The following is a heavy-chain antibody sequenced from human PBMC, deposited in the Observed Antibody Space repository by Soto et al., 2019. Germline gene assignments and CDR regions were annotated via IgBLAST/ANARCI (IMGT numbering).Heavy chain of an antibody. J-gene: IGHJ4*02. CDR1: GYTLTELS. CDR2: FDPEDGET. D-gene: IGHD3-22*01. V-gene: IGHV1-24*01. Sequence: ASVKVSCKVSGYTLTELSMHWVRQAPGKGLEWMGGFDPEDGETIYAQKFQGRVTMTEDTSTDTAYMELSSLRSEDTAVYYCETGIDYCYDSSGYYFGYWGQGTLVTVSS. CDR3: ETGIDYCYDSSGYYFGY.